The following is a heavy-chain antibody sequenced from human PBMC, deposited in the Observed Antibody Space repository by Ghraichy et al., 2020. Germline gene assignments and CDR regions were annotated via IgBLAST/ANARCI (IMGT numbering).Heavy chain of an antibody. Sequence: GESLNISCAASGFTFSSYSMNWVRQAPGKGLEWVSSISSSSSYIYYADSVKGRFTISRDNAKNSLYLQMNSLRAEDTAVYYCAREQRNEWFGELLFHNYFDYWGQGTLVTVSS. CDR3: AREQRNEWFGELLFHNYFDY. CDR1: GFTFSSYS. J-gene: IGHJ4*02. D-gene: IGHD3-10*01. V-gene: IGHV3-21*01. CDR2: ISSSSSYI.